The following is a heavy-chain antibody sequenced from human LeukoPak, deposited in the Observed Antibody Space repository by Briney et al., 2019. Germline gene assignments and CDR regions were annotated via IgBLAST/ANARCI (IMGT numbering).Heavy chain of an antibody. J-gene: IGHJ4*02. Sequence: GGSLRLSCAASGFTFSSYGMHWVRQAPGKGLEGVAVISYDGSNKYYADSVKGRFTISRDNSKNTLYLQMNSLRAEDTAVYYCAKGFSTYYYDSSGYYEYWGQGTLVTVSS. D-gene: IGHD3-22*01. CDR2: ISYDGSNK. CDR3: AKGFSTYYYDSSGYYEY. CDR1: GFTFSSYG. V-gene: IGHV3-30*18.